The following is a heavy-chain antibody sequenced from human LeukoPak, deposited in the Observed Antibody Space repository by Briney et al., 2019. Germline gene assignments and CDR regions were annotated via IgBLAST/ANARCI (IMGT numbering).Heavy chain of an antibody. D-gene: IGHD3-16*01. Sequence: SETLSLTCTVSGGSISSGGYYWSWIRQPPGKGLEWIGYIYHSGSTYYNPSLKSRVTISVDRSKNQFSLKLSSVTAADTAVYYCARGGGSSDLDYWGQGTLVTVSS. CDR1: GGSISSGGYY. CDR2: IYHSGST. CDR3: ARGGGSSDLDY. J-gene: IGHJ4*02. V-gene: IGHV4-30-2*01.